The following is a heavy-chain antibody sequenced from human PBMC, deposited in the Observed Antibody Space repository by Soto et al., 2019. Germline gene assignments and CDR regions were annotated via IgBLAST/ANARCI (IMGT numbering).Heavy chain of an antibody. CDR2: IIPIFGTA. J-gene: IGHJ2*01. CDR1: GGTFSSYA. CDR3: ARLHLSWYFDL. V-gene: IGHV1-69*13. Sequence: VKVSCKASGGTFSSYAISWVRQAPGQGLEWMGGIIPIFGTANYAQKLQGRVTMTTDTSTSTAYMELRSLRSDDTAVYYCARLHLSWYFDLWGRGTLVTVSS.